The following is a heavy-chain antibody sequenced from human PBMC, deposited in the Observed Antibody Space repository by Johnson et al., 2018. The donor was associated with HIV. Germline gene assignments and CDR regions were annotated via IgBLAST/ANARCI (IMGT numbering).Heavy chain of an antibody. Sequence: QVQLVESGGGVVQPGRSLRLSCAASGFTFSSYGMHWVRQAPGKGLEWVAVISYDGSNKYYADSVKGRFTISRDNSKNTLYLQMNSLRAEDTAVYYCARGIAAAAMTLHAFDIWGQGAVVTVPS. D-gene: IGHD6-13*01. V-gene: IGHV3-30*03. CDR1: GFTFSSYG. J-gene: IGHJ3*02. CDR3: ARGIAAAAMTLHAFDI. CDR2: ISYDGSNK.